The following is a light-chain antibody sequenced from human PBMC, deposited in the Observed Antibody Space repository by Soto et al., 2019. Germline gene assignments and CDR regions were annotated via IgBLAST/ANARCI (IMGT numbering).Light chain of an antibody. V-gene: IGLV1-44*01. CDR2: NNN. CDR1: SSNIGTNA. CDR3: AAWDDSLNGCV. Sequence: QSALTQPPSASGTPGQRVTISCSGGSSNIGTNAVNWYQQLPGTAPKLLIYNNNQRPSGVPDRFSGSKSGTSASLAISGLQSEDEADYYCAAWDDSLNGCVFGTGTQLTVL. J-gene: IGLJ1*01.